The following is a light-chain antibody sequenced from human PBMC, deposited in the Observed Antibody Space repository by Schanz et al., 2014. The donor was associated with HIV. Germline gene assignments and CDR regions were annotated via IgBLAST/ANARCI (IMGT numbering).Light chain of an antibody. CDR3: KQLTLYPLT. CDR2: AAS. CDR1: QGISSY. Sequence: DIQLTQSPSFLSASVGDRVTITCRASQGISSYLAWYQQMPAKAPKLLIYAASTLHSGVPSRFSGSGSGTEFTLTISSLQPEDFATYYCKQLTLYPLTFGGGPRVEI. J-gene: IGKJ4*01. V-gene: IGKV1-9*01.